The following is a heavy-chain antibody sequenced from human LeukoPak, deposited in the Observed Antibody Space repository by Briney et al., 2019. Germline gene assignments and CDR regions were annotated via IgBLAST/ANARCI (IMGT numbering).Heavy chain of an antibody. CDR1: GYTLTELS. D-gene: IGHD3-16*02. J-gene: IGHJ4*02. CDR3: ATAYHDYVWGSYRYDY. V-gene: IGHV1-24*01. CDR2: FDPEDGET. Sequence: ASVKVSCKVSGYTLTELSMHWVRQAPGKGLEWMGGFDPEDGETIYAQKFQGRVTMTEDTSTDTAYMELSSLRSEDTAVYYCATAYHDYVWGSYRYDYWGQGTLVTVSS.